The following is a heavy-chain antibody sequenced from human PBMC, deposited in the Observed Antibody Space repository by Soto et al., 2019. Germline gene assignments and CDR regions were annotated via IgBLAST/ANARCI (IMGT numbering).Heavy chain of an antibody. CDR1: GGSISSGGYY. CDR2: IYYSGST. V-gene: IGHV4-31*03. D-gene: IGHD4-17*01. J-gene: IGHJ3*02. CDR3: ARDLGYGGKADAFDI. Sequence: SETLSLTCTVSGGSISSGGYYWSWIRQHPGKGLEWIGYIYYSGSTYYNPSLKSRVTISVDTSKNQFSLKLSSVTAADTAVYYCARDLGYGGKADAFDIWGQGTMVTVSS.